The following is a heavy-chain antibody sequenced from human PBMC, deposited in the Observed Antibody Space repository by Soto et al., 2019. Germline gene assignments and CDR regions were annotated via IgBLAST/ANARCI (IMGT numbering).Heavy chain of an antibody. V-gene: IGHV1-18*04. J-gene: IGHJ6*02. CDR1: GYTFTSYG. CDR3: ARDPVLVPAAINYYYGMDV. D-gene: IGHD2-2*01. Sequence: QVQLVQSGAEVKKPGASGKVSCKASGYTFTSYGISWVRQAPGQGLEWMGCISAYNGNTNYAQKLQGRVTMTTDTSTSTAYLELRSLGADDTAVYYCARDPVLVPAAINYYYGMDVWGQGTTVTVSS. CDR2: ISAYNGNT.